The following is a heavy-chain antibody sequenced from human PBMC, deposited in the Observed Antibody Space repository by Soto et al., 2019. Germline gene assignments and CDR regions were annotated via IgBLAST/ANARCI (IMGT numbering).Heavy chain of an antibody. CDR1: GGSISSGDYY. V-gene: IGHV4-30-4*01. CDR3: AISKKVRSSSWYEFSY. CDR2: IYYSGST. D-gene: IGHD6-13*01. Sequence: SETLCITCTVSGGSISSGDYYWSWIRQPPGKGLEWIGYIYYSGSTYYNPSLKSRVTISVDTSKNQFSLKLSSVTAADTAVYYCAISKKVRSSSWYEFSYWGQGTLVTVSS. J-gene: IGHJ4*02.